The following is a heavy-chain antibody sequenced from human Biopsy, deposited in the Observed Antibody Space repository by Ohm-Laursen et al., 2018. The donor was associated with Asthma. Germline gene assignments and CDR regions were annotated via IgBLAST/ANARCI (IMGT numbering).Heavy chain of an antibody. Sequence: GSLRLSCTATGFAVSRDHMFWVRQAPGKGLEWVSVIYSGGTSHTADSVRGRFTISRDYSKNTLYLQMNSLRAEDTAVYYCARSDCGSGGYCYIPFYFWGQGTLVTVSS. J-gene: IGHJ4*02. CDR1: GFAVSRDH. V-gene: IGHV3-66*02. CDR3: ARSDCGSGGYCYIPFYF. CDR2: IYSGGTS. D-gene: IGHD2-21*02.